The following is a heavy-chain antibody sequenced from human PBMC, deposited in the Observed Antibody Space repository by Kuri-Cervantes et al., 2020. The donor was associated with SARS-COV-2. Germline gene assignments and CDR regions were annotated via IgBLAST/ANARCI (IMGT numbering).Heavy chain of an antibody. CDR3: ARAPPPASPRGGMDV. J-gene: IGHJ6*02. D-gene: IGHD2-2*01. Sequence: LSLTCAASGFTFSDYYMSWIRQAPGKGLEWVSYISSSGSTIYYADSLKGRFTISRDNAKNSLYLQMNSLRAEDTAVYYCARAPPPASPRGGMDVWGQGTTVTVSS. CDR2: ISSSGSTI. CDR1: GFTFSDYY. V-gene: IGHV3-11*01.